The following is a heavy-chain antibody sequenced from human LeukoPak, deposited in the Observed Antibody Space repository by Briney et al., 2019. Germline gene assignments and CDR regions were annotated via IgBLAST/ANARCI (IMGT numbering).Heavy chain of an antibody. D-gene: IGHD5-18*01. CDR1: GFTFSSYW. CDR2: IKQDGSEK. V-gene: IGHV3-7*01. CDR3: ARDCNPTWIRLWGAIDAFDI. J-gene: IGHJ3*02. Sequence: GGSLRLSCAASGFTFSSYWMSWVRQAPGKGLEWVANIKQDGSEKYYVDSVKGRFTISRDNAKNSLYLQMNSLRVEDTAVYYCARDCNPTWIRLWGAIDAFDIWGQGTMVTVSS.